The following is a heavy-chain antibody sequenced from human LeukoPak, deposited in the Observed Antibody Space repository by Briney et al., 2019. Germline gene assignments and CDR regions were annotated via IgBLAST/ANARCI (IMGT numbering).Heavy chain of an antibody. CDR1: AYTFMKYV. CDR2: INPKNGDT. V-gene: IGHV1-8*01. Sequence: AASVKVSCKDSAYTFMKYVITWVRQAPGQGLEWMGWINPKNGDTNYAQKVQARVTMTRNTSISTAYMELSSLRSEDTAVYYCARGMTYYDFWSGYYNYYYYGMDVWGQGTTVTVSS. CDR3: ARGMTYYDFWSGYYNYYYYGMDV. D-gene: IGHD3-3*01. J-gene: IGHJ6*02.